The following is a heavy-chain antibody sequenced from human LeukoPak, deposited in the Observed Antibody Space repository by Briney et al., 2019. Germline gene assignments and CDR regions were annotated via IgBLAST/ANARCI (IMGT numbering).Heavy chain of an antibody. J-gene: IGHJ4*02. CDR3: ATYYYGSGGYYYFDP. CDR1: GYSISSDYY. Sequence: SETRSLTCTVSGYSISSDYYWGWIRQPPGKGLEWIGSIHQSGSTYYNPSLKSRVTISVDMAKNQFSLKLSSVTAADTAVYYCATYYYGSGGYYYFDPWGQGTLVTVSS. D-gene: IGHD3-22*01. CDR2: IHQSGST. V-gene: IGHV4-38-2*02.